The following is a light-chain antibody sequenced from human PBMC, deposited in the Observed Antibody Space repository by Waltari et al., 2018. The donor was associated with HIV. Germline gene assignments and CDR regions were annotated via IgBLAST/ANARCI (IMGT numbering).Light chain of an antibody. CDR2: GAS. CDR1: QSVSSN. J-gene: IGKJ2*01. CDR3: QQYGSSPAT. V-gene: IGKV3-20*01. Sequence: EIVMTQSPATLSLSPGERATLSCRASQSVSSNLAWYQQKPGQAPRLLIYGASTRATGIPARFSGSGSGTDFTLTISRLEPEDFAVYYCQQYGSSPATFGQGTKLEIK.